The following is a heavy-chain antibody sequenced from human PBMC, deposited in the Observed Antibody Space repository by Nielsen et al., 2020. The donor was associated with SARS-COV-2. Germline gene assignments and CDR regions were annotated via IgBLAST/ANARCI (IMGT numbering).Heavy chain of an antibody. J-gene: IGHJ4*02. CDR2: INAGNGNT. D-gene: IGHD6-6*01. Sequence: ASVKVSSNASGYTFTSYAMHWVRQAPGQRLEWMGWINAGNGNTKYSQKFQGRVTITRDTSASTAYMELSSLRSEDTAVYYCARDPVDSSSHAFDYWGQGTLVTVSS. CDR1: GYTFTSYA. V-gene: IGHV1-3*01. CDR3: ARDPVDSSSHAFDY.